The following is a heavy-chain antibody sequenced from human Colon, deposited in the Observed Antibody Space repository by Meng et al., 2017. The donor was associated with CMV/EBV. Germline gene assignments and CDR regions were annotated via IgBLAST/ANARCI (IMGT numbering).Heavy chain of an antibody. CDR3: AKPGAEFDHYFDY. J-gene: IGHJ4*02. D-gene: IGHD1-14*01. Sequence: GESLKISCAASGFTFSSYWMYWVRQAPGEGLVWVSRINTDGTSIVYADSVNGRFTISRDNAKNTLHLRMNSLRVEDTAVYYCAKPGAEFDHYFDYWGQGTLVTVSS. CDR1: GFTFSSYW. CDR2: INTDGTSI. V-gene: IGHV3-74*01.